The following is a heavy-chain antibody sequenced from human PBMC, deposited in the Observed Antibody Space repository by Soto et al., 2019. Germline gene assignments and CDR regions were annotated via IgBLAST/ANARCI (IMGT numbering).Heavy chain of an antibody. V-gene: IGHV4-39*01. J-gene: IGHJ5*02. CDR2: IYYSGST. CDR1: GGSINSSSYF. D-gene: IGHD6-19*01. Sequence: SETLSLTCSVSGGSINSSSYFWGWVRQPPGKGLEWIGSIYYSGSTYYNPSLRSRVTISVDTSKKQFSLKLSSVTAADTAVFYRARHYSSGSRNWFDPWGQGTLVTVYS. CDR3: ARHYSSGSRNWFDP.